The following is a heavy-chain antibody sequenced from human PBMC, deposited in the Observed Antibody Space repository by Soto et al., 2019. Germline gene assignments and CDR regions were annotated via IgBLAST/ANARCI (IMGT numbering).Heavy chain of an antibody. CDR2: IYYSGST. CDR1: GGSISSSSYY. D-gene: IGHD4-4*01. Sequence: SETLSLTCTVSGGSISSSSYYWGWIRQPPGKGLEWIGSIYYSGSTYYNPSLKSRVTISVDTSKNQFSLKLSSVTAADTAVYYCARSLRVYDYSNYGAQSTDYWGQGTLVTVSS. J-gene: IGHJ4*02. CDR3: ARSLRVYDYSNYGAQSTDY. V-gene: IGHV4-39*01.